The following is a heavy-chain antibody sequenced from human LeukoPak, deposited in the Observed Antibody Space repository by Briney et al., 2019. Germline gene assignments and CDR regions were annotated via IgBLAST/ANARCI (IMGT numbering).Heavy chain of an antibody. V-gene: IGHV1-18*01. Sequence: ASVKVSCKASGYTFTTYGISWVRQAPGQGLEWMGGITAHNSNTNYAQKFQNRVTMTTDTSTSTAYMERRSLRSDDTAVYYCARYSYGPFDYWGQGTLVTVSS. D-gene: IGHD5-18*01. CDR2: ITAHNSNT. J-gene: IGHJ4*02. CDR3: ARYSYGPFDY. CDR1: GYTFTTYG.